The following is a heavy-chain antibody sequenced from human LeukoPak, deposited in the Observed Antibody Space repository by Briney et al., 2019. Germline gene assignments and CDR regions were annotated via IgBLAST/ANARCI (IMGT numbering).Heavy chain of an antibody. CDR1: GFTFSSYS. D-gene: IGHD5-24*01. Sequence: GGSLRLSCAASGFTFSSYSMNWVRQAPGKGLEWVSYISDSSSIYYADSVKGRFTISRDNANNSLYLQMNSRRAEDTAVYYCARVCRDGYNGYYYYYYYMDVWGKGTTVTVSS. V-gene: IGHV3-48*04. CDR2: ISDSSSI. J-gene: IGHJ6*03. CDR3: ARVCRDGYNGYYYYYYYMDV.